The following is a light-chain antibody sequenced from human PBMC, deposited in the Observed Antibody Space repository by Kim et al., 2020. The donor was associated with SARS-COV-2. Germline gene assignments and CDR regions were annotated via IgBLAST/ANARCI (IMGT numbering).Light chain of an antibody. CDR3: NTRDSSGNYV. CDR2: GKN. CDR1: SLRRDY. J-gene: IGLJ1*01. Sequence: LGHTARITCQGDSLRRDYARWDQQKPGQAPVLVIYGKNNRHTGIPDRFSGSSSGNTASLTITGAQAEDEADYYCNTRDSSGNYVFGTGTKVTVL. V-gene: IGLV3-19*01.